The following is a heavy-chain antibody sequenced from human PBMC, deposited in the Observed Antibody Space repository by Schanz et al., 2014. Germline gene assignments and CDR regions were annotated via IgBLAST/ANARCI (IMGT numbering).Heavy chain of an antibody. CDR1: RSTFSSYT. J-gene: IGHJ4*02. CDR2: FIPILDVG. CDR3: ARDGVDAAAGGNY. D-gene: IGHD6-13*01. V-gene: IGHV1-69*08. Sequence: QVQLVQSGAEVKKPGSSVKVSCKASRSTFSSYTISWVRQARGQGLEWVGRFIPILDVGNYAQQFQGRVTMTRDTSTNTVYMELSSLRSEDTAVYYCARDGVDAAAGGNYWGQGTLVTVSS.